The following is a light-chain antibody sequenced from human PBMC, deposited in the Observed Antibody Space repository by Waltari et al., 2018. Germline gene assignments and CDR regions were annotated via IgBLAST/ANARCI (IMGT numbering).Light chain of an antibody. CDR1: QTVLHSSSNKNY. Sequence: DIVLTQSPDSLAVSLGERATINCKSSQTVLHSSSNKNYLAWYQQKPGQPPKLLIYWASTRESGVPDRFSSSGSGTDFTLTITSLQTEDAAVYHCQQYLSSPPTFGGGTKVEIK. CDR2: WAS. CDR3: QQYLSSPPT. V-gene: IGKV4-1*01. J-gene: IGKJ4*01.